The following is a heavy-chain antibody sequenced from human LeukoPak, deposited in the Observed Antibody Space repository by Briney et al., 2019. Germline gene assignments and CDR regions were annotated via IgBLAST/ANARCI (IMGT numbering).Heavy chain of an antibody. Sequence: GGSLRLSCAASGFTFSSYEMNWVRQAPGKGLEWVSYISSSGSTIYYADSVKGRFTISRDNAKNSLYLQMNSLRAEDTAVYYCARRARYYYDSSGYYYYMDVWGKGTTVTISS. J-gene: IGHJ6*03. CDR2: ISSSGSTI. CDR3: ARRARYYYDSSGYYYYMDV. V-gene: IGHV3-48*03. D-gene: IGHD3-22*01. CDR1: GFTFSSYE.